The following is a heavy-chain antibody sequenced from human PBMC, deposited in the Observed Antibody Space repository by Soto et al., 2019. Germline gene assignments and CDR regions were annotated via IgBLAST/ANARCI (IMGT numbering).Heavy chain of an antibody. D-gene: IGHD2-2*01. J-gene: IGHJ1*01. Sequence: GGSLRLSCAASGFTFSDYYMSWVRQTPEKGLECISYITRSGDSMYYADSVKGRFTISRDNARNSLFLQMNSLRVEDTGVYYCARGHQYFHPWGQGALVTVSS. CDR2: ITRSGDSM. V-gene: IGHV3-11*01. CDR1: GFTFSDYY. CDR3: ARGHQYFHP.